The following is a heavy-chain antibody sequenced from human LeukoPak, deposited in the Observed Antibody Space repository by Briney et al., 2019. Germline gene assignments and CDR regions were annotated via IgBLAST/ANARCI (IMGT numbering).Heavy chain of an antibody. V-gene: IGHV3-23*01. D-gene: IGHD3-10*01. Sequence: GGSLRLSCVASGFTFSNYAMSWVRQAPGKGLEWVSGTSGSGGYTYYADSVKGRFTISRDNSKNTLYLQMNSLRAEDTAVFYCAKSLFDSGRTGGALDYWGQGILVTVSS. CDR2: TSGSGGYT. J-gene: IGHJ4*02. CDR3: AKSLFDSGRTGGALDY. CDR1: GFTFSNYA.